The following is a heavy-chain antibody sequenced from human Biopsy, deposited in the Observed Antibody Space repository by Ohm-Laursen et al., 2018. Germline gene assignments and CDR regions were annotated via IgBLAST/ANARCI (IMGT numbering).Heavy chain of an antibody. CDR1: GFTFSTYW. CDR2: INQDGSEK. V-gene: IGHV3-7*01. Sequence: GSLRLSCSASGFTFSTYWMTWVRQAPGKGLEWVANINQDGSEKYYVDSVKGRFTISRDNAKDSLDLQMSSLRVEDTALYYCASAHQYCSATTCNGGSEFWGQGTLVTVSS. J-gene: IGHJ4*02. D-gene: IGHD2-15*01. CDR3: ASAHQYCSATTCNGGSEF.